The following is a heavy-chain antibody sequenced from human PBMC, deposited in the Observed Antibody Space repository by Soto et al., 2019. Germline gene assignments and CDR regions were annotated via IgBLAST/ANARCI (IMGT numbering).Heavy chain of an antibody. CDR3: ARRYAGYYDSLFDY. J-gene: IGHJ4*02. V-gene: IGHV4-59*01. CDR1: GGSISSYY. D-gene: IGHD3-22*01. Sequence: SETLSLTCTVSGGSISSYYWSWIRQPPGKGLEWIGYIYYSGSTNYNPSLKSRVTISVDTSKNQFSLKLSSVTAADTAVYYCARRYAGYYDSLFDYWGQGTLVTVSS. CDR2: IYYSGST.